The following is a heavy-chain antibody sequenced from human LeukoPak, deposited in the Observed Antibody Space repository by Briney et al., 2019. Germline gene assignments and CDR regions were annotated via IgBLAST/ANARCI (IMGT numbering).Heavy chain of an antibody. V-gene: IGHV4-39*07. Sequence: PSETLSLTCSVSGASISSGSNYWGWIRQPPGKTLEWIGSIYSSGSTYYNSSLQSRVIIIIDTPKNHFSLTLSSVTAADTAVYYCARDRGYCSSTSCYAHYMDVWGKGTTVTVSS. CDR2: IYSSGST. D-gene: IGHD2-2*01. CDR3: ARDRGYCSSTSCYAHYMDV. CDR1: GASISSGSNY. J-gene: IGHJ6*03.